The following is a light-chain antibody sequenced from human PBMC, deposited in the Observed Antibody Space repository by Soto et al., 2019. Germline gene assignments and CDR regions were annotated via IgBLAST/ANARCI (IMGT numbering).Light chain of an antibody. Sequence: EIMMTQSPATLSVSPGERATLSCRASQSVSTNLAWYQQKPGQAPRLLIYGASTRATGIPARFSGSGSGTEFTLTISTLQSEGFAVYYCQASGFTFGPGTEVDIK. V-gene: IGKV3-15*01. CDR1: QSVSTN. CDR3: QASGFT. J-gene: IGKJ3*01. CDR2: GAS.